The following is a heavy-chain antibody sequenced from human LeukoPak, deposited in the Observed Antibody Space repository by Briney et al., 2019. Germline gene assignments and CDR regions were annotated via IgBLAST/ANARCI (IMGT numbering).Heavy chain of an antibody. J-gene: IGHJ4*02. Sequence: PGGSLRLSCAAFGFTFSSYGMHWVRQAPGKGLQWVAVIWYDGSNKYYADSVKGRFSISRDNSKNTLYLQMNSLRAEDTAVYYCARGVGRYCSGGSCYYFDYWGQGTLVTVSS. CDR1: GFTFSSYG. D-gene: IGHD2-15*01. CDR2: IWYDGSNK. V-gene: IGHV3-33*01. CDR3: ARGVGRYCSGGSCYYFDY.